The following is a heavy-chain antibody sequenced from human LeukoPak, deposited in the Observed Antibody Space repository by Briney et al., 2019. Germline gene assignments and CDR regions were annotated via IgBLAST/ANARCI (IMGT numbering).Heavy chain of an antibody. J-gene: IGHJ5*02. CDR2: IYSGGTT. D-gene: IGHD6-13*01. CDR1: GFTVSSNY. V-gene: IGHV3-66*01. CDR3: ARDPNYGSTWYVNWFDP. Sequence: PGGSLRLSCAVSGFTVSSNYMSWVRQAPGKGLEWVSVIYSGGTTYYADSVKGRFTISRDNSKNTLYLQMNSLRAEDTAVYSCARDPNYGSTWYVNWFDPWGQGTLVTVSS.